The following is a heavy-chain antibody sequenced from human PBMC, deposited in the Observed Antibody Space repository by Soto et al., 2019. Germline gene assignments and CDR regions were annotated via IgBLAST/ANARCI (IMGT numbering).Heavy chain of an antibody. CDR2: IYWDDDK. CDR3: ARYFTYYYGSGSYYQRINKHDSSGYYSLYYFDY. J-gene: IGHJ4*02. CDR1: GFSLSTSGVG. D-gene: IGHD3-10*01. Sequence: SGPTLVNPTQTLTLTCTFSGFSLSTSGVGVGWIRQPPGKALEWLALIYWDDDKRYSPSLKSRLTITKDTSKNQVVLTMTNMDPVDTATYYCARYFTYYYGSGSYYQRINKHDSSGYYSLYYFDYWGQGTLVTVSS. V-gene: IGHV2-5*02.